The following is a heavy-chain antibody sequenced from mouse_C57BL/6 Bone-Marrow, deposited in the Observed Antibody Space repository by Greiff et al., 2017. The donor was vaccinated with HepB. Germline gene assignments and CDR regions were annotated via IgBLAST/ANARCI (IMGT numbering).Heavy chain of an antibody. J-gene: IGHJ4*01. CDR1: GFSLTSYG. CDR2: IWGDGST. CDR3: AKPITTVVATRYYYAMDY. V-gene: IGHV2-3*01. D-gene: IGHD1-1*01. Sequence: VKVVESGPGLVAPSQSLSITCTVSGFSLTSYGVSWVRQPPGKGLEWLGVIWGDGSTNYHSALISRLSISKDNSKSQVFLKLNSLQTDDTATYYCAKPITTVVATRYYYAMDYWGQGTSVTVSS.